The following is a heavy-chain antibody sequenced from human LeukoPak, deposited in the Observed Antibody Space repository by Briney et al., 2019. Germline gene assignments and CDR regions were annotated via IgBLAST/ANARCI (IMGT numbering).Heavy chain of an antibody. J-gene: IGHJ4*02. CDR1: GFTFSTYA. CDR3: AKISSSAESNFDY. V-gene: IGHV3-30*02. D-gene: IGHD6-25*01. Sequence: GGSLRLSCAASGFTFSTYAMHWVRQAPGKGLEWVAFIWPDGSKKYYADSVKGRFAISGENSKNTVYLQMNDLRPEDTALYSCAKISSSAESNFDYWGQGTLLTVSS. CDR2: IWPDGSKK.